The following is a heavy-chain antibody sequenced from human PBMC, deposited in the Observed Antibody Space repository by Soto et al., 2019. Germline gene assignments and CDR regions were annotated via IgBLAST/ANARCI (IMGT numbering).Heavy chain of an antibody. D-gene: IGHD6-19*01. J-gene: IGHJ3*02. CDR3: ARESNGAWAIAVAGTVDAFDI. V-gene: IGHV1-18*01. CDR1: GYTFTSYG. CDR2: ISAYNGNT. Sequence: QVQLVQSGAEVKKPGASVKVSCKASGYTFTSYGISWVRQAPGQGLEWMGWISAYNGNTNYAQKLQGRVTMTTDTSTSTAYMELRSLRSDDTAVYYCARESNGAWAIAVAGTVDAFDIWGQGTMVTVSS.